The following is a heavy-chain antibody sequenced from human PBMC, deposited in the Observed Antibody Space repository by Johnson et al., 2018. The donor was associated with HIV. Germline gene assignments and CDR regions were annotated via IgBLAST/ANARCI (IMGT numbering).Heavy chain of an antibody. CDR1: GFTFSSYG. V-gene: IGHV3-30*02. D-gene: IGHD3-22*01. Sequence: QMLLVESGGGVAQPGGSLRLSCVASGFTFSSYGMHWVRQAPGKGLEWVAFIRNDGSKKYYADSVKGRFTISRENSKNTLNLQMNSLRAEDTAVYYCASSSYYDSSGFYAFDIWGQGTMVTVSS. J-gene: IGHJ3*02. CDR3: ASSSYYDSSGFYAFDI. CDR2: IRNDGSKK.